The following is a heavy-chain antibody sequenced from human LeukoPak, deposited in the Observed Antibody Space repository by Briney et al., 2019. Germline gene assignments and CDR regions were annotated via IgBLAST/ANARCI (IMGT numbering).Heavy chain of an antibody. Sequence: ASVKVSCKASGYTFTNYGISWVRQAPGQGLEWKGWISGYNGNTKNVQKFRGRVTMTTDTSTSTAYMELRSLRSDDTAVYYCARMAYDILTGYFQPNWFDPWGQGTLVTVSS. CDR3: ARMAYDILTGYFQPNWFDP. J-gene: IGHJ5*02. D-gene: IGHD3-9*01. CDR2: ISGYNGNT. V-gene: IGHV1-18*01. CDR1: GYTFTNYG.